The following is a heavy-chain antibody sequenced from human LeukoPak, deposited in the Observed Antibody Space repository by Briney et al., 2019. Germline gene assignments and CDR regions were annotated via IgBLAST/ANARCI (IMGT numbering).Heavy chain of an antibody. CDR3: ARERGEAYYYDSSGYYDFDY. V-gene: IGHV4-61*02. Sequence: SQTLSLTCTVSGGSISSGGYYWSWIRQPAGKGLEWIGRIYTSGSTNYNPSLKSRVTMSVDTSKNQFSLQLSSVTAADTAVYYCARERGEAYYYDSSGYYDFDYWGQGTLVTVSS. CDR2: IYTSGST. D-gene: IGHD3-22*01. J-gene: IGHJ4*02. CDR1: GGSISSGGYY.